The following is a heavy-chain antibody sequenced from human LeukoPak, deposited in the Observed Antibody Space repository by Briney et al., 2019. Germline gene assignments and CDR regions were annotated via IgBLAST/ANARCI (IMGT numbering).Heavy chain of an antibody. CDR3: ARGGTVVTHDY. J-gene: IGHJ4*02. D-gene: IGHD4-23*01. CDR2: IYSGGNT. V-gene: IGHV3-53*01. Sequence: AGGSLRLSCAASGFIFTDYSMNWVRQAPGKGLEWVSVIYSGGNTYYADSVKGRFTISRDNSKNTLYLQMNSLRAEDTAVYYCARGGTVVTHDYWGQGTLVTVSS. CDR1: GFIFTDYS.